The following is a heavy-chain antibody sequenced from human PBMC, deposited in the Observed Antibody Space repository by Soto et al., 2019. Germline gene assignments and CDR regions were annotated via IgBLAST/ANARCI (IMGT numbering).Heavy chain of an antibody. Sequence: SETLSLTCTVSGGSVSSGNYYWTWIRQPPGKGLEWIGYMSNSGSTNYNPSLKSRVTISVDTSRNQFSLNLSSVTAADTAMYYCVREGVDYYDSSGRSSWGQGTLVTVSS. CDR1: GGSVSSGNYY. V-gene: IGHV4-61*01. J-gene: IGHJ4*02. CDR2: MSNSGST. D-gene: IGHD3-22*01. CDR3: VREGVDYYDSSGRSS.